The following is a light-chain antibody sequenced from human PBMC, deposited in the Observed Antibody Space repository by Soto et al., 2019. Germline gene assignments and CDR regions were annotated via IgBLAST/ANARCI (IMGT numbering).Light chain of an antibody. CDR1: QSISSY. CDR2: AAS. J-gene: IGKJ4*01. V-gene: IGKV1-39*01. CDR3: RNSYSTPPS. Sequence: DIQMTQSPSSLSASVGDRVTITCRASQSISSYLNWYQQKPGKAPKLLIYAASSLQSGVPSRFSSSGSGTDFTLTIISLQLEDVETYYCRNSYSTPPSFHGGTHLEIK.